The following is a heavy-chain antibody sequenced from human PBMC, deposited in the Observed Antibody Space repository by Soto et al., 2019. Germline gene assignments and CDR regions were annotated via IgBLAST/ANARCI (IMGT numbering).Heavy chain of an antibody. V-gene: IGHV3-23*01. Sequence: EVQLLESGGGLVQPGGSLRLSCAASGFTFSSYAMNWVRQGPGKGLEWVSVISGSGGSTYYADSVKGRFTISSDNSKNTLNLQMNSLRSEDTAVYYCASRSSGWYFDYWGQGTLVTVSS. CDR1: GFTFSSYA. J-gene: IGHJ4*02. CDR2: ISGSGGST. CDR3: ASRSSGWYFDY. D-gene: IGHD6-19*01.